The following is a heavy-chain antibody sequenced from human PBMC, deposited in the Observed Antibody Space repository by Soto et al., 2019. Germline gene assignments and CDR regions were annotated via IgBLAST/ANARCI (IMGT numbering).Heavy chain of an antibody. Sequence: GASVKVSCKASGGTFSSYAISWVRQAPGQGLEWMGGIIPIFGTANYAQKFQGRVTITADESTSTAYMELSSLRSEDTAVYYCARPYCSSTSCRLHYYYYGMDVWGQGTTVTVSS. J-gene: IGHJ6*02. CDR1: GGTFSSYA. D-gene: IGHD2-2*01. CDR2: IIPIFGTA. V-gene: IGHV1-69*13. CDR3: ARPYCSSTSCRLHYYYYGMDV.